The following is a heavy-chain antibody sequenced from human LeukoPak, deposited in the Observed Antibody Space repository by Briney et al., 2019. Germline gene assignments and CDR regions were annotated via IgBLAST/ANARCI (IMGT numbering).Heavy chain of an antibody. CDR3: AKDRSCTNDICHGDFDY. Sequence: GGPLRLSCAAPGFTFSSYAVSWVRQAPGKGLEWVSSISGSGGSTYSADSVKGRFTISRDNSKNTLYLQMNSLRAEDTALYYCAKDRSCTNDICHGDFDYWGQGTLVTVSS. CDR1: GFTFSSYA. V-gene: IGHV3-23*01. D-gene: IGHD2-8*01. CDR2: ISGSGGST. J-gene: IGHJ4*02.